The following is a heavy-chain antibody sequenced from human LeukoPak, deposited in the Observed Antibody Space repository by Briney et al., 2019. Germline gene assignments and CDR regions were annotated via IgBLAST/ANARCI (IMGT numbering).Heavy chain of an antibody. V-gene: IGHV3-23*01. CDR2: ISDSGVST. Sequence: PGGSLRLSCAASGFTFSSHAMSWVRQAAGEGLEWVSTISDSGVSTYYADSVKGRFTISRDNSKNTLYMQMNSLRAGDTAVYYCAKDLSSSGFRIDYWGQGTLVTVSS. J-gene: IGHJ4*02. CDR1: GFTFSSHA. D-gene: IGHD6-19*01. CDR3: AKDLSSSGFRIDY.